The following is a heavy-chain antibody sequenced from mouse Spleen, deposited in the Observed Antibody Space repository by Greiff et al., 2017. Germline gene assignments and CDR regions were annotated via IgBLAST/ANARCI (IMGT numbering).Heavy chain of an antibody. D-gene: IGHD3-1*01. CDR3: ARLHSSGYTYAMDY. V-gene: IGHV2-6*01. CDR2: IWGGGST. CDR1: GFSLTSYG. Sequence: QVQLQQSGPGLVAPSQSLSITCTVSGFSLTSYGVDWVRQSPGKGLEWLGVIWGGGSTNYNSALKSRLSISKDNSKSQVFLKMNSLQTDDTAMYYCARLHSSGYTYAMDYWGQGTSVTVSS. J-gene: IGHJ4*01.